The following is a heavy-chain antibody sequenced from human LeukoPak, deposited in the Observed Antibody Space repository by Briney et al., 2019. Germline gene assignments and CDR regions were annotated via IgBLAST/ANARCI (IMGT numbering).Heavy chain of an antibody. CDR1: GFTFSTYA. Sequence: GGSLRLSCAASGFTFSTYAMSWVRQAPGKGLEWVSTISGSGGSTYYADSVQGRFTISRDNSKNTLHLQMNSLRVEDTAVYYCARDEGHYGGTYFDYWGQGTLVTVSS. CDR2: ISGSGGST. D-gene: IGHD4-23*01. CDR3: ARDEGHYGGTYFDY. V-gene: IGHV3-23*01. J-gene: IGHJ4*02.